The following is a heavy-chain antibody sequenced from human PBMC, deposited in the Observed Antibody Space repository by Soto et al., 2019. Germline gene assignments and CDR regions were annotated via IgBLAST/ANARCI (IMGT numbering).Heavy chain of an antibody. Sequence: EVQLVESGGGLVKPGGSLRLSCAVSGFTFISHTLNWVRQAPGKGLEWVSSISGSGSPYYADSVKGRFTISRDNAQNSMYLQMSSLRAEDTAMYYCSREVQPVFRREYDYWGQGTLVTVSS. CDR2: ISGSGSP. V-gene: IGHV3-21*04. CDR1: GFTFISHT. CDR3: SREVQPVFRREYDY. J-gene: IGHJ4*02.